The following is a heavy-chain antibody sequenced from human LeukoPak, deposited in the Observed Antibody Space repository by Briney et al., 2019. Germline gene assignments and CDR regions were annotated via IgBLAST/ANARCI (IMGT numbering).Heavy chain of an antibody. V-gene: IGHV6-1*01. CDR2: TYYRSKWYN. Sequence: SQTLSLTCAISGDSVSSNSAAWNWIRQSPSRGLEWLGRTYYRSKWYNDYAVSVKSRITINPDTSKNQFSLQLNSVTPEDTAVYYCAREGYYGSGSYWFANWFDPWGQGTLVTVSS. D-gene: IGHD3-10*01. CDR1: GDSVSSNSAA. J-gene: IGHJ5*02. CDR3: AREGYYGSGSYWFANWFDP.